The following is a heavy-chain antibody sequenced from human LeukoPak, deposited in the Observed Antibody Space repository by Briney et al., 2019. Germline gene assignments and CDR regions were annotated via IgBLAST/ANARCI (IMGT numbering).Heavy chain of an antibody. CDR1: GGTFSSYA. V-gene: IGHV1-8*02. CDR2: MNPNSGNT. CDR3: ARVRATPEYFQH. Sequence: GASVKVSCKASGGTFSSYAINWVRQATGQGLEWMGWMNPNSGNTGYAQKFQGRVTMTRNTSISTAYMELSSLRSEDTAVYYCARVRATPEYFQHWGQGTLVTVSS. D-gene: IGHD1-26*01. J-gene: IGHJ1*01.